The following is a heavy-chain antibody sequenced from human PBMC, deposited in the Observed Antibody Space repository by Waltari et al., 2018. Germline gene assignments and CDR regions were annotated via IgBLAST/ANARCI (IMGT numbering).Heavy chain of an antibody. CDR3: ARESRAARIDS. D-gene: IGHD6-13*01. Sequence: QVQLQESGPGLVQPSETLSLTCIVSGDSASNVYWSWIRQPAGKGLEWIGRLYRSGTTNYSPSLRSRVTLSLDTSKNQFSLNLTSVIAADTAVYYCARESRAARIDSWGQGILVTVAS. J-gene: IGHJ4*02. V-gene: IGHV4-4*07. CDR2: LYRSGTT. CDR1: GDSASNVY.